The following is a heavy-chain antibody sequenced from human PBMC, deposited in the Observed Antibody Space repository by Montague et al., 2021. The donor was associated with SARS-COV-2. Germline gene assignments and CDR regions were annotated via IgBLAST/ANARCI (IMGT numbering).Heavy chain of an antibody. CDR3: ARSLVRGVPKAFDI. CDR2: IYYSGTT. J-gene: IGHJ3*02. CDR1: GGSITRNYY. Sequence: SETLSLTCTVSGGSITRNYYWGWIRQPPGKGLEWVGNIYYSGTTFINPSLESRVTVSVDTSKNQFSLNLTSVTAADTAVYYCARSLVRGVPKAFDIWGQGAVVIVSS. D-gene: IGHD3-10*01. V-gene: IGHV4-39*01.